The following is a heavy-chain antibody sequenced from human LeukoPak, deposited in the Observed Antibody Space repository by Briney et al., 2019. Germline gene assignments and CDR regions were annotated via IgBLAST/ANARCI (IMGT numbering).Heavy chain of an antibody. J-gene: IGHJ6*03. Sequence: GGSLRLSCAASGFTFSNYAMSWVRQAPGKGLEWVSAISGSGGTTYYADSVKGRFTISRDISKNTLYLQMNSLRADDTAVYYCAKGSASSWHGYYFYYMDVWGKGTTVTVSS. V-gene: IGHV3-23*01. CDR3: AKGSASSWHGYYFYYMDV. CDR1: GFTFSNYA. D-gene: IGHD6-13*01. CDR2: ISGSGGTT.